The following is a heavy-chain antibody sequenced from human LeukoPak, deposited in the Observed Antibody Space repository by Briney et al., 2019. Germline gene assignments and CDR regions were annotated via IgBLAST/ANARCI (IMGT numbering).Heavy chain of an antibody. V-gene: IGHV1-69*04. CDR3: ARGRIVGATHEYFQH. CDR1: GGTFSGYA. J-gene: IGHJ1*01. Sequence: ASVKVSCKASGGTFSGYAISWVRQAPGQGLEWMGRIIPILGIANYAQKFQGRVTITADKSTSTAYMELSSLRSEDTAVYYCARGRIVGATHEYFQHWGQGTLVTVSS. D-gene: IGHD1-26*01. CDR2: IIPILGIA.